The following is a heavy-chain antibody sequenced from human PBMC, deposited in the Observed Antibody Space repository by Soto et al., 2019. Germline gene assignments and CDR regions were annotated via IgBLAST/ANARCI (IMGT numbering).Heavy chain of an antibody. CDR2: IYYSGST. J-gene: IGHJ4*02. V-gene: IGHV4-31*03. D-gene: IGHD1-7*01. CDR1: GGSISSGGYY. CDR3: ARDVVLELRHYFDY. Sequence: QVQLQESGPGLVKPSQTLSLTCTVSGGSISSGGYYWSWIRQHPGKGLEWIGYIYYSGSTYYNPSLKSRVTISVDTSKNQFSLKLSSVTAEDTPVYYCARDVVLELRHYFDYWGQGTLVTVSS.